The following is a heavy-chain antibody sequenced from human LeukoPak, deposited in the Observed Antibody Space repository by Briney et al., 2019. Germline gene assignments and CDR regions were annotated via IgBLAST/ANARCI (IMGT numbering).Heavy chain of an antibody. D-gene: IGHD6-19*01. CDR3: ARSRGTVAGPYWYFDL. J-gene: IGHJ2*01. V-gene: IGHV4-59*01. CDR2: IYYSGST. CDR1: GGSISSYY. Sequence: SETLSLTCTVSGGSISSYYWSRIRRPPGKGLEWIGYIYYSGSTNYNPSLKSRVTISVDTSKNQFSLKLSSVTAADTAVYYCARSRGTVAGPYWYFDLWGRGTLVTVSS.